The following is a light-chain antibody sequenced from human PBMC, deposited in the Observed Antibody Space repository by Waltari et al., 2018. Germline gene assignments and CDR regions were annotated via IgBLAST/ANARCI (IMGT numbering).Light chain of an antibody. CDR3: CSYAGHSTYV. V-gene: IGLV2-23*02. CDR1: SSDVGNYNL. CDR2: EVS. J-gene: IGLJ1*01. Sequence: QSALTQPASVSGSPGQSITISCTGTSSDVGNYNLFSWYQQHPGKAPKLMLSEVSQRPSGFSNLFSGSKSGNTTSLTISGLQPEDETDYYCCSYAGHSTYVFGTGTKVTVL.